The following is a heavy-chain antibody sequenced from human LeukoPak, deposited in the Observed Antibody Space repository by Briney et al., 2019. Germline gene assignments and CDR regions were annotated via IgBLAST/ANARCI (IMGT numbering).Heavy chain of an antibody. CDR2: ISYSGST. CDR1: GGSISSSRYF. CDR3: ARDNYYGSGGEKDDGFDI. V-gene: IGHV4-39*07. D-gene: IGHD3-10*01. J-gene: IGHJ3*02. Sequence: SETLSLTCTVSGGSISSSRYFWGWIRQPPGKGLEWIGSISYSGSTYYNSPLKSRVTISVDTSKNHFSLMLRSVTAADTAVYYCARDNYYGSGGEKDDGFDIWGQGTFVTVSS.